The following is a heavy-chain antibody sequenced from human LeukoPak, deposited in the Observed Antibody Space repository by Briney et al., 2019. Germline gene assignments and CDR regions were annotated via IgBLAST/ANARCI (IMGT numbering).Heavy chain of an antibody. CDR1: GGSISSYY. Sequence: PSETLSLTCTVSGGSISSYYWSWIRQPAGKGLEWIGRIYTSGSTSYNPSLKSRFSMSVDTSKNQFSLKLSSVTSADTAVYYCARGCSGGSCYPYYYDGMDVWGQGTTVTVSS. CDR2: IYTSGST. J-gene: IGHJ6*02. D-gene: IGHD2-15*01. V-gene: IGHV4-4*07. CDR3: ARGCSGGSCYPYYYDGMDV.